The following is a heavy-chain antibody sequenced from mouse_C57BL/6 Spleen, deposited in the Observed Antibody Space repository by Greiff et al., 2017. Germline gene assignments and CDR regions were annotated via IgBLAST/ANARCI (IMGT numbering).Heavy chain of an antibody. CDR3: ARGRLQERGYAMDD. V-gene: IGHV1-52*01. CDR1: GYTFTSYW. J-gene: IGHJ4*01. Sequence: QFQLQQPGAELVRPGSSVKLSCKASGYTFTSYWMPWVKQRPIQGLEWICNIDPSDSETHYNQKFKDKAPLTVDKSSSTAYMQLSSLTSEDSAVYYGARGRLQERGYAMDDWGQGTSVTVSS. CDR2: IDPSDSET. D-gene: IGHD3-2*02.